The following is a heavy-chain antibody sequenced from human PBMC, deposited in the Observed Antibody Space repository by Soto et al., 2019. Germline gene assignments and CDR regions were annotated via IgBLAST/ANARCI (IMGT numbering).Heavy chain of an antibody. Sequence: QVQLVESGGGVVQPGRSLRLSCAASGFTFSSYGMHWVRQAPGKGLEWVAVISYDGSNKYYADSVKGRFTISRDNSKNPLYLQMNSLRAEDTAVYYCAKDQGGGSYPSHWYFDLWGRGTLVTVSS. CDR1: GFTFSSYG. CDR3: AKDQGGGSYPSHWYFDL. D-gene: IGHD1-26*01. CDR2: ISYDGSNK. V-gene: IGHV3-30*18. J-gene: IGHJ2*01.